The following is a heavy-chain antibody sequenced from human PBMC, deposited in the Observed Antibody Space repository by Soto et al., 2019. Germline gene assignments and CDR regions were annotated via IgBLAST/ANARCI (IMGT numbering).Heavy chain of an antibody. J-gene: IGHJ6*02. D-gene: IGHD6-6*01. V-gene: IGHV3-43*01. CDR3: AKNPGSSPGLRYYYYYGMDV. Sequence: EVQLVESGGVVVQPGGSLRLSCAASGFTFDDYTMHWVRQAPGKGLEWVSLISWDGGSTYYADSVKGRFTISRDNSKNSLYLQMNSLRTEDTALYYCAKNPGSSPGLRYYYYYGMDVWGQGTTVTVSS. CDR2: ISWDGGST. CDR1: GFTFDDYT.